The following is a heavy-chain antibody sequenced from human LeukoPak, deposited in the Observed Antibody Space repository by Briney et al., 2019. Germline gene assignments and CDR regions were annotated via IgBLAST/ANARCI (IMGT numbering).Heavy chain of an antibody. CDR2: ISGSGGST. V-gene: IGHV3-23*01. CDR1: GFTFSSYA. J-gene: IGHJ4*02. Sequence: PGGSLRLSCAASGFTFSSYAMSWVRQAPGKGLEGVSAISGSGGSTYYADSVKGRFTISRDNSKNTLYLQMNSLRAEDTAVYYCAKDGLGIWSRGYFDYWGQGTLVTVSS. D-gene: IGHD7-27*01. CDR3: AKDGLGIWSRGYFDY.